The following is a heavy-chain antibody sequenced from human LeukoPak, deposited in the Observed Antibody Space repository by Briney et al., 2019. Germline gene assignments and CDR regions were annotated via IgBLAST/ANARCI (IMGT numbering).Heavy chain of an antibody. CDR1: GYTFTSYG. CDR2: FDPEDGET. Sequence: ASVKVSCKASGYTFTSYGISWVRQAPGKGLEWMGGFDPEDGETIYAQKFQGRVTMTEDTSTDTAYMELSSLRSEDTAVYYCATSAALWFGEYGYGMDVWGQGTTVTVSS. J-gene: IGHJ6*02. CDR3: ATSAALWFGEYGYGMDV. D-gene: IGHD3-10*01. V-gene: IGHV1-24*01.